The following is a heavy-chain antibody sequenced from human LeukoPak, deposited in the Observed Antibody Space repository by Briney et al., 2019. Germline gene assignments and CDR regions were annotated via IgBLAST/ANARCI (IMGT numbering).Heavy chain of an antibody. CDR1: GYTFTSYG. J-gene: IGHJ4*02. V-gene: IGHV1-18*01. CDR3: ARDPAYYGSGSHFDY. Sequence: GASVKVSCKASGYTFTSYGISWVRLAPGQGLEWMGWISAYNGNTNYAQKLQGRVTMTTDTSTSTAYMELRSLRSDDTAVYYCARDPAYYGSGSHFDYWGQGTLVTVSS. D-gene: IGHD3-10*01. CDR2: ISAYNGNT.